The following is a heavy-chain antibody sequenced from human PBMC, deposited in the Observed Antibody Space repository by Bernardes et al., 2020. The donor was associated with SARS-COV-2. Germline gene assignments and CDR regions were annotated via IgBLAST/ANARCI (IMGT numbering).Heavy chain of an antibody. V-gene: IGHV3-74*01. J-gene: IGHJ4*02. Sequence: GGSLRLSCAASGFSFSTSWVHWVRQTPGKGLVLVSRINSDGSVIDYADSVKGRFTISRDNAKNTLYLQMNSLRADDTAVYYCARAGQFYFEYWGQGTLVTVSS. CDR1: GFSFSTSW. CDR2: INSDGSVI. CDR3: ARAGQFYFEY.